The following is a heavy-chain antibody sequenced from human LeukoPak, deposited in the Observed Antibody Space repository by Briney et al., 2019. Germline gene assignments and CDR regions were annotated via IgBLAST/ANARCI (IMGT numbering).Heavy chain of an antibody. CDR3: ARSDQRWLYSDY. Sequence: SETLSLTCTVSGGSISGGGYYWTWIRQHPGKGLEWIGYIYYTGSTFFNPSLKSRVIISVDTSKNQFSLKLSSVTAADTAVYYCARSDQRWLYSDYWGQGTLVTVSS. CDR1: GGSISGGGYY. V-gene: IGHV4-31*03. D-gene: IGHD5-24*01. J-gene: IGHJ4*02. CDR2: IYYTGST.